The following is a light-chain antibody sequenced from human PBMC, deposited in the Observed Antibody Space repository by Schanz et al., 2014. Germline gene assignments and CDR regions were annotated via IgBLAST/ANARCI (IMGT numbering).Light chain of an antibody. CDR3: QQRSNWPLT. V-gene: IGKV3D-20*02. CDR2: GAS. Sequence: EIVLTQSPGTLSLSPGERATLSCRASQSVGGNYVAWYQQKPGQAPRLLIYGASSRASGIPDRVSGSGSGTDFTLTISSLEPEDFAVYYCQQRSNWPLTFGGGTKVEIK. J-gene: IGKJ4*01. CDR1: QSVGGNY.